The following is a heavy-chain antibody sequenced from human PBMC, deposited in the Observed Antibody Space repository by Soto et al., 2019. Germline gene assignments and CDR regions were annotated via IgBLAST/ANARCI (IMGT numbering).Heavy chain of an antibody. CDR1: GWTFSTSG. Sequence: ASVKVSCKASGWTFSTSGISWLRQAPGQGLEWVGWIRPDNGNTKSAQRLQGRVTLTTDTSASTAYMELRSLTSDDTAMYYCARDTESNRYNDWGQGTLVTVS. D-gene: IGHD1-20*01. CDR2: IRPDNGNT. CDR3: ARDTESNRYND. V-gene: IGHV1-18*01. J-gene: IGHJ1*01.